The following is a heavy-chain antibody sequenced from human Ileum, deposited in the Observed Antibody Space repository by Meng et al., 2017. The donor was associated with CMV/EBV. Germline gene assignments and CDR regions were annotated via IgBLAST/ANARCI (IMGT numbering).Heavy chain of an antibody. V-gene: IGHV1-2*02. D-gene: IGHD2-8*01. CDR3: TRDGTTTNERGYTY. J-gene: IGHJ4*02. CDR2: INTNTGVT. Sequence: VHLMHSGAEVKRPGASMKGSCKASGYSFTVYYIHWVRQAPGKGPEWMGWINTNTGVTKYEHKFQGRVTLTRDTSISTTYMEFNGLTSDDTAVYYCTRDGTTTNERGYTYWGQGTLVTVSS. CDR1: GYSFTVYY.